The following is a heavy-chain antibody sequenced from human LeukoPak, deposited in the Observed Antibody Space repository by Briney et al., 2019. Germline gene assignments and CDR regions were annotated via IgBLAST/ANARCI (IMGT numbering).Heavy chain of an antibody. Sequence: GGSLRLSCAASGFTFSSYAMHWVRRAPGKGLEWVAVISYDGSNKYYADSVKGRFTISRDNSKNTLYLQMNSLRAEDTAVYYCARDQVAYSSGWYPSPFDYWGQGTLVSVSS. CDR3: ARDQVAYSSGWYPSPFDY. CDR2: ISYDGSNK. J-gene: IGHJ4*02. V-gene: IGHV3-30-3*01. CDR1: GFTFSSYA. D-gene: IGHD6-19*01.